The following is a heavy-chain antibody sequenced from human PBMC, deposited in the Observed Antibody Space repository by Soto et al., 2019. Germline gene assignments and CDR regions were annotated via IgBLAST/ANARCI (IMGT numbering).Heavy chain of an antibody. CDR3: ASQDYYDSSGYLDY. V-gene: IGHV4-59*08. CDR2: IYYSGST. D-gene: IGHD3-22*01. Sequence: QVQLQESGPGLVKPSETLSLTCTVSGGSISSYYWSWIRQPPGKGLEWIGYIYYSGSTNYNPSLKSRVTISVDTSKNQFSLKLSSVTAADTAVHYCASQDYYDSSGYLDYWGQGTLVTVSS. CDR1: GGSISSYY. J-gene: IGHJ4*02.